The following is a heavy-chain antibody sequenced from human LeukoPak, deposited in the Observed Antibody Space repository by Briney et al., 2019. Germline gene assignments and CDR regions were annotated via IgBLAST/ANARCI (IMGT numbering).Heavy chain of an antibody. CDR2: ISSSSGYI. CDR1: GFSFSTYS. D-gene: IGHD6-13*01. V-gene: IGHV3-21*01. J-gene: IGHJ4*02. CDR3: AREPGSSSWLDY. Sequence: PGGSLRLSCAASGFSFSTYSMNWVRQAPGKGLEWVSFISSSSGYIYYADSVKGRFTISRDNAKNSLYLQMNSLRAEDTAMYYCAREPGSSSWLDYWGQGTLVTGSS.